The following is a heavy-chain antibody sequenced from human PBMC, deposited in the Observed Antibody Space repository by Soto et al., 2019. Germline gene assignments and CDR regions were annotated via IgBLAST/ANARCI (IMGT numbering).Heavy chain of an antibody. V-gene: IGHV4-34*01. CDR3: AREPYSSSWYGRWFDP. CDR2: INHSGST. J-gene: IGHJ5*02. D-gene: IGHD6-13*01. CDR1: GVSFSGYY. Sequence: SETLSLTCAVYGVSFSGYYWSWIRQPPGKGLEWMGEINHSGSTNYNPSLKSRGTISVDTSKNQFSLKLSSLTAADTAVYYCAREPYSSSWYGRWFDPWGQGTLVTVS.